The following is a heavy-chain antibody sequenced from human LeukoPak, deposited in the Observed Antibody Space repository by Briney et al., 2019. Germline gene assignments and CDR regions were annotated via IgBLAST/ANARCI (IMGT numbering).Heavy chain of an antibody. CDR1: GGSIISGGYY. J-gene: IGHJ4*02. V-gene: IGHV4-30-2*01. CDR2: IYHSGST. Sequence: SQTLSLTCTVSGGSIISGGYYWSWIRQPPGKGLEWIGYIYHSGSTYYNPSLKSRVTISVDRSKNQFSLKLSSVTAADTAVYYCASADLHRPFDYWGQGTLVTVSS. CDR3: ASADLHRPFDY. D-gene: IGHD4-11*01.